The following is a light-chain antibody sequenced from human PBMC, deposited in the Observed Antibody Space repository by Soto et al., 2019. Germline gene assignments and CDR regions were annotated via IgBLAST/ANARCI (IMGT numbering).Light chain of an antibody. J-gene: IGKJ1*01. CDR2: DAS. CDR3: QQYNSYRRT. Sequence: DIQMTQSPSTLSASVGDRVTVTCRDSQSIYSWFAWYQQKPGKAPKLLIYDASTLQSGVPSRFSGGGSGTEFTLTISSLQPDDCATYFCQQYNSYRRTFGHGTIVEIK. V-gene: IGKV1-5*01. CDR1: QSIYSW.